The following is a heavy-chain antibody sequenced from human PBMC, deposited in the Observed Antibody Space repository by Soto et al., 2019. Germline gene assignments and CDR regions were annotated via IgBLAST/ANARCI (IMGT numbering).Heavy chain of an antibody. CDR2: ISYDGSNK. CDR3: AKDYDSMIVVVITEYDAFDI. CDR1: GFTFSSYG. Sequence: GGSLRLSCAASGFTFSSYGMHWVRQAPGKGLEWVAVISYDGSNKYYADSVKGRFTISRDNSKNTLYLQMNSLRAEDTAVYYCAKDYDSMIVVVITEYDAFDIWGQGTMVTVSS. J-gene: IGHJ3*02. V-gene: IGHV3-30*18. D-gene: IGHD3-22*01.